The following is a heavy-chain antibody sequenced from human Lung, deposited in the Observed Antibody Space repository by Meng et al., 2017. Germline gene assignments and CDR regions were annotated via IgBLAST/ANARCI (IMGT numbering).Heavy chain of an antibody. Sequence: HGQLQESGRGLVKHSGALSLTCAVSGGSITSSTWWSWVRQTPGKGLEWFGEIFHSGSTNYNPPLESRVTISVDKSKNQFSLKVYSVTAADTATYYCARFDISSSGRGDYWGQGILVTVSS. CDR2: IFHSGST. CDR3: ARFDISSSGRGDY. CDR1: GGSITSSTW. J-gene: IGHJ4*02. V-gene: IGHV4-4*02. D-gene: IGHD1-26*01.